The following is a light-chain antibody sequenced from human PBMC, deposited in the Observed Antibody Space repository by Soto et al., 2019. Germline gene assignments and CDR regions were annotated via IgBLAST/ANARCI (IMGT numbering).Light chain of an antibody. V-gene: IGKV1-27*01. J-gene: IGKJ1*01. Sequence: DIQMTQSPSSLSASVGDRVTITCRASQGISYSLAWYQQKPGKVPKLLIYATSTLQSGVPSRFSGGGYGKDFNLTISSLQPEDVATYYCQKDHRAPWTFGQGTQLEIK. CDR3: QKDHRAPWT. CDR1: QGISYS. CDR2: ATS.